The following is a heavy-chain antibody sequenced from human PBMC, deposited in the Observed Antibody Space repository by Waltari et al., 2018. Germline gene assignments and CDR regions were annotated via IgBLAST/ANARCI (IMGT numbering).Heavy chain of an antibody. CDR1: GGTFSSYA. D-gene: IGHD3-22*01. CDR2: IIPIFGTA. J-gene: IGHJ4*02. CDR3: ARESGGRYYDSSGYRVYYFDY. Sequence: QVQLVQSGAEVKKPGSSVKVSCKASGGTFSSYAISWVRQAPGPGLEWMGGIIPIFGTANYAQKFQGRVTITADESTSTAYMELSSLRSEDTAVYYCARESGGRYYDSSGYRVYYFDYWGQGTLVTVSS. V-gene: IGHV1-69*01.